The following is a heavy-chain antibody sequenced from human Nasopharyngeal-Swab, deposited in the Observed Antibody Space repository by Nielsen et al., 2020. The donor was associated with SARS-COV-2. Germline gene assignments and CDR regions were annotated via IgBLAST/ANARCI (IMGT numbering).Heavy chain of an antibody. V-gene: IGHV3-21*01. Sequence: GESLKISCAASGFTFNNYNFNWVRQAPGKGLEWVSSISSSTTYIYYGDSVKGRFTISRDNAKNSLYLQMNSLRAEDTAVYYCARDGLDYDFWSAYFMDVWGQGTTVTVSS. J-gene: IGHJ6*02. CDR2: ISSSTTYI. D-gene: IGHD3-3*01. CDR3: ARDGLDYDFWSAYFMDV. CDR1: GFTFNNYN.